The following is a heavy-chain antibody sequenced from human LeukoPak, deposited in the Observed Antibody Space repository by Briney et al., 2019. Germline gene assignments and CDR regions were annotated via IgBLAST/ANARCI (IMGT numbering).Heavy chain of an antibody. CDR3: AKDRGGMET. J-gene: IGHJ5*02. D-gene: IGHD1-1*01. CDR1: GFTFSSYA. Sequence: GGSLRLSCAVSGFTFSSYAIHWVRQAPGNGLEWVAVITHDGSNTYYADSVKGRFTISRDNSKNTLYLQMTSLRAEDTAVYYCAKDRGGMETWGQGTLVTVSS. V-gene: IGHV3-30*18. CDR2: ITHDGSNT.